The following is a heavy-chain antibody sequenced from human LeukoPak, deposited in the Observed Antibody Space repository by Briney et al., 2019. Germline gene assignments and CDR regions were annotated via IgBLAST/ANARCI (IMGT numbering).Heavy chain of an antibody. CDR2: ISYDGSNK. CDR1: GFTFSRYG. V-gene: IGHV3-30*18. D-gene: IGHD3-10*01. CDR3: AKGDPYGSGSYPVDY. Sequence: PGRSLRLSCAASGFTFSRYGMHWVRQASGKGLEWVALISYDGSNKYYADSVKGRFTISRDSSKNTLYLQMNSLRPEDTAVYYCAKGDPYGSGSYPVDYWGQGTLVTVSS. J-gene: IGHJ4*02.